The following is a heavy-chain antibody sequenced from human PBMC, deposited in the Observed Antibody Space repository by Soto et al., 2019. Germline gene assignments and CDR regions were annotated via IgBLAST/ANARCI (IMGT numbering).Heavy chain of an antibody. CDR2: IWHDGSNK. D-gene: IGHD3-9*01. CDR1: GFTISSYG. CDR3: ARDRMGLYDILTGYSRPDY. Sequence: TGGSLRLSCAASGFTISSYGMHRVRQAPGKGLEWVAVIWHDGSNKYYADSVKGRFTISRDNSKNTLYLQMNSLRAEDTAVYYCARDRMGLYDILTGYSRPDYWGQGTLVTVSS. V-gene: IGHV3-33*01. J-gene: IGHJ4*02.